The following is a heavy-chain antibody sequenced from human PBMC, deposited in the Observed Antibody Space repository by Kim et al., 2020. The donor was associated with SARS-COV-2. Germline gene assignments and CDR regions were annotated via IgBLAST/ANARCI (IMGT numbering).Heavy chain of an antibody. V-gene: IGHV1-24*01. Sequence: ASVKVSCKVSGYMLTELSMHWGRQAPGNGLEWMGGFDPEDGETIYAQKFQGRITMTEDTSTDTAYMELSGLRSEDTAVYYCATGVAVAGRSRDYYYYYGMDVWGQGTPVTVSS. CDR2: FDPEDGET. CDR3: ATGVAVAGRSRDYYYYYGMDV. J-gene: IGHJ6*02. D-gene: IGHD6-19*01. CDR1: GYMLTELS.